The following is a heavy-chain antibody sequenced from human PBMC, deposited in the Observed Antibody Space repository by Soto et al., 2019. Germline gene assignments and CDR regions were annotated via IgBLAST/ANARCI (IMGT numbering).Heavy chain of an antibody. Sequence: GGSLRLSCVASGFTFSFYSMSWVRQAPGKGLEWVSAVDNAGGTSYADSVKGRFTISRDNSKNTLYLQMNSLRVEDTAVYYCAKDYPSSGSPGLEFDSWGQGTLVTVS. J-gene: IGHJ4*02. D-gene: IGHD3-10*01. V-gene: IGHV3-23*01. CDR1: GFTFSFYS. CDR2: VDNAGGT. CDR3: AKDYPSSGSPGLEFDS.